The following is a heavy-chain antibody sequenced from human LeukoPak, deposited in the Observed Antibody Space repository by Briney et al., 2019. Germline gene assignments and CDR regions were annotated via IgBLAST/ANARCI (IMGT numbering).Heavy chain of an antibody. J-gene: IGHJ5*02. CDR3: ARDFGDYFFWFDP. CDR2: ISYSGTT. Sequence: SETLSLTCTVSGGSINNYYWTWLRQSPGKGLEWIGYISYSGTTNYNPSLKSRVTMSIDTSNNQFSLRLSSVTAADTAFYYCARDFGDYFFWFDPWGQGTLVTVSS. V-gene: IGHV4-59*01. D-gene: IGHD4-17*01. CDR1: GGSINNYY.